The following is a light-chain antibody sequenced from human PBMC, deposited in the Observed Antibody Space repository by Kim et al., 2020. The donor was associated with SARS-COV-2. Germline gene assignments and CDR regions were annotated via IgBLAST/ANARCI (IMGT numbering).Light chain of an antibody. Sequence: QSTTISCPGTISDVGSYNLVSWYQQHPGKAPKLMIYEVSKRPSGVSNRFSGSKSGNTASLTISGLQAEDEADYYCCSYAGSSTPVIFGAGTQLTVL. CDR1: ISDVGSYNL. J-gene: IGLJ2*01. CDR3: CSYAGSSTPVI. V-gene: IGLV2-23*02. CDR2: EVS.